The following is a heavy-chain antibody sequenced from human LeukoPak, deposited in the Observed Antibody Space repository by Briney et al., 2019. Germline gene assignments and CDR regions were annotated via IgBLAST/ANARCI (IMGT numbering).Heavy chain of an antibody. Sequence: PSETLSLTCTVSGGSISSYYWSWIRQPPGKGLEWIGYIYYSGSTNYNPSLKSRVTISVDTSKNQFSLKLSSVTAADTAVYYCARVRYSSSWYEVEDYYMDVWGKGTTVTVSS. CDR2: IYYSGST. D-gene: IGHD6-13*01. CDR3: ARVRYSSSWYEVEDYYMDV. V-gene: IGHV4-59*01. J-gene: IGHJ6*03. CDR1: GGSISSYY.